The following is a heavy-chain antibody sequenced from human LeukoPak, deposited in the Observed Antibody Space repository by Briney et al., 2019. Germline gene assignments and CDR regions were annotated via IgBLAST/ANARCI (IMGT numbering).Heavy chain of an antibody. D-gene: IGHD3-3*01. CDR3: AKGGDDFWFFDH. CDR2: ISYDGSNK. CDR1: GFTFSSYA. Sequence: GGSLRLSCAASGFTFSSYAMHWVRQAPGKGLEWVAVISYDGSNKYYADSVKGRFTISRDNSKNTLYLQMNSLRSEDTAVYYCAKGGDDFWFFDHWGQGTLVTVSS. J-gene: IGHJ4*02. V-gene: IGHV3-30-3*01.